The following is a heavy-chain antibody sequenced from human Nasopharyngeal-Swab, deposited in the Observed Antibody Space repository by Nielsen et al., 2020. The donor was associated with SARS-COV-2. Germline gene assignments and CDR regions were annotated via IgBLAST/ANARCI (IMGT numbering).Heavy chain of an antibody. CDR3: AREYTYGYYYYMDV. V-gene: IGHV5-10-1*01. J-gene: IGHJ6*03. D-gene: IGHD5-18*01. CDR2: IDPSDSYT. Sequence: VRQMPGKGLEWMGRIDPSDSYTNYSPSFQGHVTISADKSISTAYLQWSSLKASDTATYYCAREYTYGYYYYMDVWGKGTTVTVSS.